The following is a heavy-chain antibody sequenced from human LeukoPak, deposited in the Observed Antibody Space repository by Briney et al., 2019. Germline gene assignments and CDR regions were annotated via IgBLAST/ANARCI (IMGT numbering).Heavy chain of an antibody. D-gene: IGHD5-24*01. CDR1: GYTFTGYY. V-gene: IGHV1-2*02. Sequence: GASVKVSCKASGYTFTGYYMHWVRQAPGLGLEWMGWINPNNGGRNYAQKFQGRVTMTRDTSISAVYMELSRLRSDDTAVYYCARDGTGVYNLVQYWGQGTLVTVS. CDR2: INPNNGGR. J-gene: IGHJ4*02. CDR3: ARDGTGVYNLVQY.